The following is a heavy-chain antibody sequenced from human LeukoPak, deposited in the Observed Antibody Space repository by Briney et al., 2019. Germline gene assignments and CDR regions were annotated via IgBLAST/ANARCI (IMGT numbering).Heavy chain of an antibody. D-gene: IGHD3-3*01. CDR1: GGSISSYY. J-gene: IGHJ5*02. CDR3: ARGDYDFWSGYYTNWFDP. Sequence: SETLSLTCTVSGGSISSYYWSWIRQPPGKGLEWIGYIYYSVSTNYNPSLKSRVTISVDTTKNQFSLKLSSVTAADTAVYYCARGDYDFWSGYYTNWFDPWGQGTLVTVSS. V-gene: IGHV4-59*01. CDR2: IYYSVST.